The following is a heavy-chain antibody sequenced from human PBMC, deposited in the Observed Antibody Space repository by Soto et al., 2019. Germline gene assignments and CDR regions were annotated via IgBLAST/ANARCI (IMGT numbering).Heavy chain of an antibody. D-gene: IGHD1-26*01. J-gene: IGHJ4*02. CDR3: VRSPYSAWVDH. CDR1: GFNFSNHW. V-gene: IGHV3-74*01. CDR2: IKTDGSYT. Sequence: PGGSLRLSCAASGFNFSNHWMHWVRQAPGKGLVWVSRIKTDGSYTNYADSVKGRFTISRDNAKNTLYLQMNSLRADDTAVYYCVRSPYSAWVDHWGQGTLVPVSS.